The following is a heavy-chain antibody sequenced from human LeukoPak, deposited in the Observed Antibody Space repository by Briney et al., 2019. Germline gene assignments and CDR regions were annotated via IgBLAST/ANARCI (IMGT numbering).Heavy chain of an antibody. D-gene: IGHD4-23*01. Sequence: GGSLRLSCAASGLTFSSYSMNWVRQAPGKGLEWVSSISSSSSYIYYADSVKGRFTISRDNAKNSLYLQMNSLRAEDTAVYYCARVVFAYGGNSKRGYFDYWGQGTLVTVSS. V-gene: IGHV3-21*01. CDR2: ISSSSSYI. CDR3: ARVVFAYGGNSKRGYFDY. J-gene: IGHJ4*02. CDR1: GLTFSSYS.